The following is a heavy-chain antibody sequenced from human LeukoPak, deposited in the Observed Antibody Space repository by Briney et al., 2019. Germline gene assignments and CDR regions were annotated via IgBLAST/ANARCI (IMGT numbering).Heavy chain of an antibody. V-gene: IGHV4-30-4*08. Sequence: SETLSLTCTVSGGSISSGDYYWSWIRQPPGKGLEWIGYIYYSGSTYYNPSLKSRVTISVDTSKNQFSLKLSSVTAADTDVYYCARVSPYYDFWSGYGDYWGQGTLVTVSS. CDR3: ARVSPYYDFWSGYGDY. CDR2: IYYSGST. J-gene: IGHJ4*02. CDR1: GGSISSGDYY. D-gene: IGHD3-3*01.